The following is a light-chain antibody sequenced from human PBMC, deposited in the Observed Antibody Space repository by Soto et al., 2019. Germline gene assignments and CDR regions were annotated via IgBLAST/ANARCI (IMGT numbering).Light chain of an antibody. V-gene: IGKV1-8*01. CDR1: QDISTS. J-gene: IGKJ2*01. Sequence: AIRMTQSPSSFSASTGDRVTITCRASQDISTSLAWYQQKPGKAPKLLIYSASSLQSGVPANFSGSGSGTAFTLTISRLQSEDFATYYCHQYYSYPYTFGQGTKVEIK. CDR3: HQYYSYPYT. CDR2: SAS.